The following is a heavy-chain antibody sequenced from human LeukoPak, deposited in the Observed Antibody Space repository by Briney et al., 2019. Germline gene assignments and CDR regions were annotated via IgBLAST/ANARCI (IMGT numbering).Heavy chain of an antibody. Sequence: QPGRSLRLSCAASGFTFSDYYMSWIRQAPGKGLEWVSYISSSSSYTNYADSVKGRFTISRDNAKNSLYLQMNSLRAEDTAVYYCARGSECSGGSCYPVGYYYYYGMDVWGKGTTVTVSS. CDR1: GFTFSDYY. J-gene: IGHJ6*04. CDR3: ARGSECSGGSCYPVGYYYYYGMDV. D-gene: IGHD2-15*01. CDR2: ISSSSSYT. V-gene: IGHV3-11*06.